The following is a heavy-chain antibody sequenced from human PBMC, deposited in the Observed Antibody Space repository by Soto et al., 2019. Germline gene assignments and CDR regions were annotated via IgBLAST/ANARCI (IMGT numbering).Heavy chain of an antibody. D-gene: IGHD3-3*01. CDR1: GGTFGNTA. CDR2: IVPLFGTA. V-gene: IGHV1-69*12. J-gene: IGHJ5*02. CDR3: ARDGDPGYSFWSGPLGGGRFDP. Sequence: QVQLVQSGAEVKEPGSSVNVSCKTSGGTFGNTAVTWVRQVPGQGLEWIGGIVPLFGTANYAQKFRGRVMIPGEVSTISAYLELSSLRSDDTAIYYCARDGDPGYSFWSGPLGGGRFDPWGQGTLVAVSS.